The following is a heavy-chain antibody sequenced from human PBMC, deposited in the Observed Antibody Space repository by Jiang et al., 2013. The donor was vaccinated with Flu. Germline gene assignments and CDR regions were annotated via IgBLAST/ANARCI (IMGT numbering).Heavy chain of an antibody. V-gene: IGHV3-66*01. J-gene: IGHJ6*04. Sequence: VQLLESGGGLVQPGGSLRLSCAASGFTVSSNYMSWVRQAPGKGLGWVSVIYSGGSTYYADSVKGRFTISRDNSKNTLYLQMNSLRAEDTAVYYCAREGAVVPAAISYYYYGMDVWGKGTTVTVSS. D-gene: IGHD2-2*01. CDR3: AREGAVVPAAISYYYYGMDV. CDR2: IYSGGST. CDR1: GFTVSSNY.